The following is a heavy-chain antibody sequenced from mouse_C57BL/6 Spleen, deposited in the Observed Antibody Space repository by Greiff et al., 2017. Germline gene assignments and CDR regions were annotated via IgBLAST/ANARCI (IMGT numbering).Heavy chain of an antibody. CDR2: IDPSDSYT. J-gene: IGHJ4*01. D-gene: IGHD4-1*01. CDR3: ARRGWDPYYAMDY. V-gene: IGHV1-50*01. Sequence: QVQLQQPGAELVKPGASVKLSCKASGYTFTSYWMQWVKQRPGQGLEWIGEIDPSDSYTNYNQKFKGKATLTVDTSSSTAYMQLSSLTSEDSAVYYCARRGWDPYYAMDYWGQGTSVTVSS. CDR1: GYTFTSYW.